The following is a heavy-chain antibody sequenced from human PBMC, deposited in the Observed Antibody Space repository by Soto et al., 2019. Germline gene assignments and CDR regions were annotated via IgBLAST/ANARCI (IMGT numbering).Heavy chain of an antibody. V-gene: IGHV5-51*01. CDR1: GYSFTSYW. J-gene: IGHJ6*02. CDR2: IYPGDSDT. CDR3: ATGITMVRGVGIYYGMDV. D-gene: IGHD3-10*01. Sequence: PGESLKISCKGSGYSFTSYWIGWVRQMPGKGLEWMGIIYPGDSDTRYSPSFQGQVTISADKSISTAYLQWSSLKASDTAMYYCATGITMVRGVGIYYGMDVWGQGTTVTVSS.